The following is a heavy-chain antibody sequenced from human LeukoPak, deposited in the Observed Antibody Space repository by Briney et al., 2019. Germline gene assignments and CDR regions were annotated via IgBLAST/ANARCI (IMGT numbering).Heavy chain of an antibody. CDR1: GFTFGSYA. Sequence: SGGSLRLSCAASGFTFGSYAMSWVRQAPGKGLEWVSAISGSGGSTYYADSVKGRFTISRDNSKNTLYLQMNSLRAEDTAVYYCAKGRAMAPSYFDYWGQGTLVTVSS. CDR2: ISGSGGST. D-gene: IGHD5-18*01. V-gene: IGHV3-23*01. J-gene: IGHJ4*02. CDR3: AKGRAMAPSYFDY.